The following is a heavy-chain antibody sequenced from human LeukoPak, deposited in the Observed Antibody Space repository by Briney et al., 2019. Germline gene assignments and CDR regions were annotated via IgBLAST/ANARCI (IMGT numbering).Heavy chain of an antibody. D-gene: IGHD1-26*01. CDR1: GGSFSGYY. CDR2: INHSGST. CDR3: AKGRRRYQKDSFDY. J-gene: IGHJ4*02. Sequence: SETLSLTCAVYGGSFSGYYWSWIRQPPGKGLEWIGEINHSGSTNYNPSLKSRVTISVDTSKNQLSLKLSSVTAADTAVYYCAKGRRRYQKDSFDYWGQGTLVTVSS. V-gene: IGHV4-34*01.